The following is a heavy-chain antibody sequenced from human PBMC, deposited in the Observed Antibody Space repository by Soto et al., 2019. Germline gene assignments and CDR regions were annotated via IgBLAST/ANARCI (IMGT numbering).Heavy chain of an antibody. V-gene: IGHV4-59*08. Sequence: SETLSLTCTVSGGSISSYYWSWIRQPPGKGLEWIGYIYYSGSTNYNPSLKSRVAISVDTSKNQFSLKLSSVTAADTAVYYCARHARFLEWFHWFDPWGQGTLVTVSS. CDR1: GGSISSYY. CDR3: ARHARFLEWFHWFDP. J-gene: IGHJ5*02. CDR2: IYYSGST. D-gene: IGHD3-3*01.